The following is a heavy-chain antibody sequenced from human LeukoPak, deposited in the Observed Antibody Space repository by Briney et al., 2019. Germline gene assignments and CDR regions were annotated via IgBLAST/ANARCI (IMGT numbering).Heavy chain of an antibody. Sequence: ASVKVSCKASGYTFTSYGISWVRQAPGQGLEWMGWISAYNGNTNYAQKLQGRVTTTTDTSTSTAYMELRSLRSDDTAVYYCARDMYYDSSGYFGYWGQGTLVTVSS. CDR3: ARDMYYDSSGYFGY. D-gene: IGHD3-22*01. CDR2: ISAYNGNT. J-gene: IGHJ4*02. V-gene: IGHV1-18*01. CDR1: GYTFTSYG.